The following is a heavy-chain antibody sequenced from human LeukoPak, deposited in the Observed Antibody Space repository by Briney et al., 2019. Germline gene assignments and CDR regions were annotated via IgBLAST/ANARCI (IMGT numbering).Heavy chain of an antibody. Sequence: GGSLRLSCAASGLTFSRHWMIWVRQAPGRGLEWVANINPDGSETYYVDSVKGRFTISRDNAKNSLYLQMNTLRVGDTAVYYCHDAADLGWGQGTLVTVSS. V-gene: IGHV3-7*01. CDR2: INPDGSET. J-gene: IGHJ4*02. CDR1: GLTFSRHW. CDR3: HDAADLG.